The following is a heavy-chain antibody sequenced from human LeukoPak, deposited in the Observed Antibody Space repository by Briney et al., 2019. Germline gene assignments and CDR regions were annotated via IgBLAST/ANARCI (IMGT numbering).Heavy chain of an antibody. CDR2: INPNSGGT. CDR3: ASRGYCSSTSCAYGMDV. Sequence: ASVKVSCNASGYTFTGYYMHWVRQRPGQGLGWMGWINPNSGGTNYAQKFQGKVTMTRDTSISTAYMELSRLRSDDTAVYYCASRGYCSSTSCAYGMDVWGQGTTVTVSS. J-gene: IGHJ6*02. CDR1: GYTFTGYY. D-gene: IGHD2-2*01. V-gene: IGHV1-2*02.